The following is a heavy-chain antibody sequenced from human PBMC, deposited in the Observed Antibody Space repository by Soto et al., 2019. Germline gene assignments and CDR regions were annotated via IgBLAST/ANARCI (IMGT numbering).Heavy chain of an antibody. Sequence: SETLSLTCTVSGGSISSGGYYWSWIRQHPGKGLEWIGYIYYSGSTYYNPSLKSRVTISVDTSKNQFSLKLSSVTAADTAVYYCARDGRSGWIQLWNAFDIWGQGTMVTVSS. V-gene: IGHV4-31*03. CDR3: ARDGRSGWIQLWNAFDI. CDR2: IYYSGST. J-gene: IGHJ3*02. CDR1: GGSISSGGYY. D-gene: IGHD5-18*01.